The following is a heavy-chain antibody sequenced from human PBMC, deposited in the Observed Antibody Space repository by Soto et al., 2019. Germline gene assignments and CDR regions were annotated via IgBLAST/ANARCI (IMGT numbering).Heavy chain of an antibody. J-gene: IGHJ4*02. CDR1: GFTFSDYY. CDR3: ARVYSSSWYGFVDY. D-gene: IGHD6-13*01. Sequence: GGSLRLSCAAYGFTFSDYYMSWIRQAPGKGLEWVSYISSSSSYTNYADSVKGRFTISRDNAKNSLYLQMNSLRAEDTAVYYCARVYSSSWYGFVDYWGQGTLVTVSS. CDR2: ISSSSSYT. V-gene: IGHV3-11*06.